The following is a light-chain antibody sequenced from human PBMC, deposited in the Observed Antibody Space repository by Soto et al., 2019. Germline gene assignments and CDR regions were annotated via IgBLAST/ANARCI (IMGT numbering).Light chain of an antibody. CDR3: QQYDSSPPIT. J-gene: IGKJ5*01. CDR2: GAS. V-gene: IGKV3-20*01. Sequence: SVLTQSPGTLSLSPGERATLSCWASQSVSNRYLAWYQQKPGQAPRLLIYGASSRATGIPDRFSGSGSGTDFTLTISRLEPEDFAVYYCQQYDSSPPITFGQGTRLEIK. CDR1: QSVSNRY.